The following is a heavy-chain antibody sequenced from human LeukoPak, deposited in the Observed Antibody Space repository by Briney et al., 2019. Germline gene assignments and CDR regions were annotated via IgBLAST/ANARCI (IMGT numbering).Heavy chain of an antibody. J-gene: IGHJ5*02. V-gene: IGHV3-33*01. CDR2: IWYDGSNK. D-gene: IGHD3-16*01. CDR1: GFTFSSYG. Sequence: PGGSLRLSCAASGFTFSSYGMHWVRQAPGKGLEGVAVIWYDGSNKYYADSVKGRFTISRDNSKNTLYLQMNSLRAEDTAVYYCARGGAYDYVWGSQISWGQGTLVTVSS. CDR3: ARGGAYDYVWGSQIS.